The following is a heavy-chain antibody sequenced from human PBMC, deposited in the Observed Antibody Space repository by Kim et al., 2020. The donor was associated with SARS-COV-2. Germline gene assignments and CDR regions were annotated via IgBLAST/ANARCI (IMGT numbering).Heavy chain of an antibody. V-gene: IGHV3-30-3*01. CDR3: ARCSLPRGANDAFDI. CDR2: ISYDGSNK. CDR1: GFTFSSYA. J-gene: IGHJ3*02. Sequence: GGSLRLSCAASGFTFSSYAMHWVRQAPGKGLEWVAVISYDGSNKYYADSVKGRFTISRDNSKNTLYLQMNSLRAEDTAVYYCARCSLPRGANDAFDIWGQGTRGTVSS. D-gene: IGHD3-10*01.